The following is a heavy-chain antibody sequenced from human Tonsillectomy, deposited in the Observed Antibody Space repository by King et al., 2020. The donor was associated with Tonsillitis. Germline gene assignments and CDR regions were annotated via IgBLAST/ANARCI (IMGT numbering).Heavy chain of an antibody. Sequence: QLVQSGAEVKKPGSSVKVSCKASGGTLNSYAFSWVRQAPGQGLEWMGGIIPVFGTTDYAQKFQDRVTINADKSTNTVHMEMSSLRSEDTAVYYCARAPRITMTPVYFDYWGQGTLVTVSS. CDR3: ARAPRITMTPVYFDY. J-gene: IGHJ4*02. CDR1: GGTLNSYA. D-gene: IGHD3-22*01. V-gene: IGHV1-69*06. CDR2: IIPVFGTT.